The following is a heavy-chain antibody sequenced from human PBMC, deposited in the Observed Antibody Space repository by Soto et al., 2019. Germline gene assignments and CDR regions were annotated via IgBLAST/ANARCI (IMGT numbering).Heavy chain of an antibody. CDR2: IYHSGRT. J-gene: IGHJ4*02. CDR3: ARRGGGVVLAATAPFDY. D-gene: IGHD2-15*01. V-gene: IGHV4-4*02. CDR1: SGSITSANW. Sequence: QVQLQESGPRLVRPSGTLSLTCTVSSGSITSANWWSWVRQPPGRGLEWIGEIYHSGRTNYNLSLKSRVTLSVDKSKNQFSLSLSSVTAADTAMYYCARRGGGVVLAATAPFDYWGQGTLVTVSS.